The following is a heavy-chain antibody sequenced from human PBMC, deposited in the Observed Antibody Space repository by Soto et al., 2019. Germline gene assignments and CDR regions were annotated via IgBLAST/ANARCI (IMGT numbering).Heavy chain of an antibody. CDR2: TYYRSKWYN. V-gene: IGHV6-1*01. J-gene: IGHJ4*02. CDR3: ARSHPHSSRWYTFDY. Sequence: SQTLSLTCAISGDSVSSNSAAWNWIRQSPSRGLEWLGRTYYRSKWYNDYAVSVKSRITINPDTSKNKFSLKLNSVTPEDTAMYYCARSHPHSSRWYTFDYWGQGTIVTGSP. D-gene: IGHD6-13*01. CDR1: GDSVSSNSAA.